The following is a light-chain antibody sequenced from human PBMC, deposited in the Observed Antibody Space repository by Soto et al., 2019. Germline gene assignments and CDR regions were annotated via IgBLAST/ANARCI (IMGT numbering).Light chain of an antibody. CDR3: CSYAVSSPFLEV. V-gene: IGLV2-23*01. CDR2: EGS. CDR1: SSDVGSYNL. J-gene: IGLJ1*01. Sequence: QSVLTQPASVSGSPGQSITISCTGTSSDVGSYNLVSWYQQHPGNAPKLMIYEGSKRPSGVSNRFSGSKSGNTASLTISVLQAEYEADYYCCSYAVSSPFLEVSGPGTKVTVL.